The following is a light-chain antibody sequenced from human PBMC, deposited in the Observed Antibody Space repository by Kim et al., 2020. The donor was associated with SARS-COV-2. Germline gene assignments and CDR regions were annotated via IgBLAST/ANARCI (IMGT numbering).Light chain of an antibody. V-gene: IGKV1D-16*01. Sequence: ASVGDRVTISCRASQDIAGRLVWYQQTPENAPKTLTYAASSLQSGVPARFSGSGSGTDFTLTLNSLQPEDFATYYCQQYYRYPITFGQATRLEIK. CDR2: AAS. CDR3: QQYYRYPIT. CDR1: QDIAGR. J-gene: IGKJ5*01.